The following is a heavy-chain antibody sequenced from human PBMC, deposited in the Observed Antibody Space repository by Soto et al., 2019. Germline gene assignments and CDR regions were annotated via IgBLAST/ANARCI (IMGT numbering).Heavy chain of an antibody. V-gene: IGHV1-69*13. J-gene: IGHJ4*02. CDR3: ARSSVVTAPNFDY. CDR2: IIPIFGTA. Sequence: GASVKVSCKASGGTFSSYAISWVRQAPGQGLEWMGGIIPIFGTANYAQKFQGRVTITADESTSTAYMELSSLRSEDTAVYYCARSSVVTAPNFDYWGQGTLVTVSS. D-gene: IGHD2-21*02. CDR1: GGTFSSYA.